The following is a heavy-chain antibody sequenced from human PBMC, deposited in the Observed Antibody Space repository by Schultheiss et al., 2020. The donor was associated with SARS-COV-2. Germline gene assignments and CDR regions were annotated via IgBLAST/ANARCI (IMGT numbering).Heavy chain of an antibody. CDR3: AKHSPTWTYFDY. Sequence: GGSLRLSCAASGISFSSYGMSWVRQAPGKGLEWVSGISGSGSTTDYADSVKGRFTISKDSSKKTLYLQMSSLRAEDTAVYYCAKHSPTWTYFDYWGQGTLVTVSS. D-gene: IGHD3/OR15-3a*01. CDR2: ISGSGSTT. CDR1: GISFSSYG. J-gene: IGHJ4*02. V-gene: IGHV3-23*01.